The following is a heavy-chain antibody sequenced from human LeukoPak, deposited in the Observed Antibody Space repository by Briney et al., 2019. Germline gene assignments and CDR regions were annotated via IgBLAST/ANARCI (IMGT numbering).Heavy chain of an antibody. CDR2: IRYDGSNK. J-gene: IGHJ4*02. CDR3: AKSRSSSWNIFDY. D-gene: IGHD6-13*01. CDR1: GFTFSSYG. V-gene: IGHV3-30*02. Sequence: GGSLRLSCAASGFTFSSYGMHWVRQAPGKGLEWVAFIRYDGSNKYYADSVKGRFTISRDNSKNTLYLQMNSLRADDTAVYYCAKSRSSSWNIFDYWGQGTLVTVSS.